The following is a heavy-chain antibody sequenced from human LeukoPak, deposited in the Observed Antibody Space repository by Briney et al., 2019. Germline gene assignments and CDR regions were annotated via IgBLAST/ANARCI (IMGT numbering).Heavy chain of an antibody. CDR2: ISAYNGNT. Sequence: ASVKVSCKASGYTFTSYDINWVRQATGQGLEWMGWISAYNGNTNYAQKLQGRVTMTTDTSTSTAYMELRSLRSDDTAVYYCAREGRDGYNLVYYYYYMDVWGKGTTVTVSS. J-gene: IGHJ6*03. D-gene: IGHD5-24*01. CDR1: GYTFTSYD. CDR3: AREGRDGYNLVYYYYYMDV. V-gene: IGHV1-18*01.